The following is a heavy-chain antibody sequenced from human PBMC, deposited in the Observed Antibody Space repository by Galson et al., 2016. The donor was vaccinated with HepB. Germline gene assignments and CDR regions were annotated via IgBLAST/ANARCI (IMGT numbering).Heavy chain of an antibody. V-gene: IGHV3-33*03. CDR1: GFSLGTYG. CDR3: AKDRGGIQLWGLHGMDV. J-gene: IGHJ6*02. CDR2: TWYDGSIE. Sequence: SLRLSCAASGFSLGTYGMNWVRQAPGKGLEWVAFTWYDGSIEYYADSVQGRFSISRDKSKNTLYLDMNSLRAEDTAVYFCAKDRGGIQLWGLHGMDVWGQGTTVTVSS. D-gene: IGHD5-18*01.